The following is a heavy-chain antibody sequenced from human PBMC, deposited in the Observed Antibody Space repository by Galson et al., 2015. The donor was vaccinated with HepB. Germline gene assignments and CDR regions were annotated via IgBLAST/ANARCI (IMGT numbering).Heavy chain of an antibody. V-gene: IGHV3-15*01. Sequence: SLRLSCAASGFGFSHAWMSWVRQAPGKGLEWVGRIKSKISGGTTDYAAPVEGRITISRDESKNKLYLQMDSLRTEDSHIYFWNTDWSSGICLWDGALRMWRQGTGVS. CDR3: NTDWSSGICLWDGALRM. CDR2: IKSKISGGTT. D-gene: IGHD2-15*01. J-gene: IGHJ3*02. CDR1: GFGFSHAW.